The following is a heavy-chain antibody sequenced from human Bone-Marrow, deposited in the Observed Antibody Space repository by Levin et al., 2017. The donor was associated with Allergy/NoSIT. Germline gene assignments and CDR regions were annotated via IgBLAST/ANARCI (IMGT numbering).Heavy chain of an antibody. V-gene: IGHV4-39*01. Sequence: AGGSLRLSCSVSGDSISSSSHYWGWIRQAPGKGLEWVGSRYASGSTYSNPSLGSRVTIPVDTSKNQFSLKLRSVTAADTAVYYCARHRTGSFYKGPFDYWGQGTLATVSS. D-gene: IGHD3-10*01. CDR1: GDSISSSSHY. J-gene: IGHJ4*02. CDR2: RYASGST. CDR3: ARHRTGSFYKGPFDY.